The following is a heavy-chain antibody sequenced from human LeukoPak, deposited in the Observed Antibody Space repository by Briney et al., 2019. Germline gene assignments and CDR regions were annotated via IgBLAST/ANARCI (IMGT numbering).Heavy chain of an antibody. CDR2: IYTSGST. V-gene: IGHV4-4*07. D-gene: IGHD1-26*01. Sequence: SETLSLTCTVSGGSISSYYWSWIRQPAGKGLEWIGRIYTSGSTNYNPSLKSRVTISVDTSKNQFSLKLSSVTAADTAVYYCARDLIRGSYLDFDAFDIWGQGTMVTVSS. CDR1: GGSISSYY. CDR3: ARDLIRGSYLDFDAFDI. J-gene: IGHJ3*02.